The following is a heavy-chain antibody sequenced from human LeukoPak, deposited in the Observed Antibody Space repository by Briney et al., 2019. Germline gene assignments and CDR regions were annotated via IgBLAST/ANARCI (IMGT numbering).Heavy chain of an antibody. D-gene: IGHD3-22*01. Sequence: GGSLRLSCAASGSTFSNYAMTWVRQAPGKGLEWVAFIRYDGSNKYYADSVKGRFTISRDNSKNTLYLQMNSLRAEDTAVYYCAKEGDADYYDSSGTGNYMDVWGKGTTVTISS. V-gene: IGHV3-30*02. CDR1: GSTFSNYA. CDR3: AKEGDADYYDSSGTGNYMDV. CDR2: IRYDGSNK. J-gene: IGHJ6*03.